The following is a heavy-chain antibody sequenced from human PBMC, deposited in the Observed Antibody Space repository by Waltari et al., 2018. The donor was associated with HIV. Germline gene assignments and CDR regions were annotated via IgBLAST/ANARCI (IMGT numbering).Heavy chain of an antibody. J-gene: IGHJ4*02. CDR2: IKLDGSER. CDR3: ARSGRTGDY. D-gene: IGHD2-8*02. CDR1: GFPFSNDW. V-gene: IGHV3-7*01. Sequence: EVQLVQSGGMLVQPGGSLSLSLVASGFPFSNDWLNWFRQVPGKGLEWVDNIKLDGSERYYVDSVKGRFTVSRDNVYNSLYLQMNSLRLDDTAVYYCARSGRTGDYWGQGTLVTVSS.